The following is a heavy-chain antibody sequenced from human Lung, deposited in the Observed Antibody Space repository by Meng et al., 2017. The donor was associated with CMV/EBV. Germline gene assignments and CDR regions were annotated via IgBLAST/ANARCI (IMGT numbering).Heavy chain of an antibody. V-gene: IGHV1-69*04. CDR1: RSDS. J-gene: IGHJ5*01. D-gene: IGHD2-2*01. Sequence: RSDSGSWVRQAPGQGLELMGRIIPVRGITNYAQKFQGRVTITADRSTSTFYMELSSLRSEDTAMYYCAREQYCSNTNCFNWFDSWAQGTLVTVSS. CDR3: AREQYCSNTNCFNWFDS. CDR2: IIPVRGIT.